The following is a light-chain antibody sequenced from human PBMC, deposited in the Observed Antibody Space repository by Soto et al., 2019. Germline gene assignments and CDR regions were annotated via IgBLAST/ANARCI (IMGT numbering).Light chain of an antibody. CDR2: DAS. CDR3: QQYSSYSA. CDR1: QSIRNW. J-gene: IGKJ1*01. Sequence: DIQMTQSPSTLSASVGDRVTITCRASQSIRNWLAWYQQKPGQAPSLLIYDASKLESGVPSRFSGRGSGTEFTLTISSLQPDDFATYYCQQYSSYSAFGQGTRVEVK. V-gene: IGKV1-5*01.